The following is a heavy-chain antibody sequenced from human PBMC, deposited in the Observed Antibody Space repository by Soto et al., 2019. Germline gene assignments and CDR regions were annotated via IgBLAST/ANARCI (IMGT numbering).Heavy chain of an antibody. CDR3: VRDGTKTLRDWFDP. V-gene: IGHV4-4*07. CDR1: GASISGFC. Sequence: SETLSLTCTVSGASISGFCWSWIRKSAGKGLEWIGRIYATGTTDYNPSLKSRVMMSVDTSKKQFSLKLRSVTAADTAVYYCVRDGTKTLRDWFDPWGQGISVTVSS. D-gene: IGHD1-1*01. J-gene: IGHJ5*02. CDR2: IYATGTT.